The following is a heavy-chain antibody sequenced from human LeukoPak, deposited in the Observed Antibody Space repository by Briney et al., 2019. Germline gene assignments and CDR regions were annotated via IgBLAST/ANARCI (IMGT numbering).Heavy chain of an antibody. CDR2: INPSGGST. D-gene: IGHD2-21*02. CDR3: ARESEVTRVRYYFDY. Sequence: ASVKVPCKASGYTFTSYYMHWVRQAPGQGLEWMGIINPSGGSTSYAQKFQGRVTMTRDTSTSTVYMELSSLRSEDTAVYYCARESEVTRVRYYFDYWGQGTLVTVSS. V-gene: IGHV1-46*01. J-gene: IGHJ4*02. CDR1: GYTFTSYY.